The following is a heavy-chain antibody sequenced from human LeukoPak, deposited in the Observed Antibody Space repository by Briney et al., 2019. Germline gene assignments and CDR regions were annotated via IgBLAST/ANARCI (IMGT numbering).Heavy chain of an antibody. CDR1: GGSISSSSYY. CDR2: IYYSGST. D-gene: IGHD2-15*01. CDR3: ARHEADIVVVVAATLGRFDP. V-gene: IGHV4-39*01. J-gene: IGHJ5*02. Sequence: SETLSLTCTVSGGSISSSSYYWGWIRQPPGKGLEWIGSIYYSGSTYYNPSLKSRVTISVDTSKNQFSLKLSSVTAADTAVYYCARHEADIVVVVAATLGRFDPWGQGTLVTVSS.